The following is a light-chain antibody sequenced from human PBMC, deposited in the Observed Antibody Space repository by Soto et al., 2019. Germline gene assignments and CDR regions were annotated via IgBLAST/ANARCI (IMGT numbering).Light chain of an antibody. CDR2: GAS. Sequence: EIVMTQYPATLSVSPGERATLSCRASQSVYNNLAWYQQKPGQAPRLLIHGASTRATGIPARFSGSGSGTEFTLTISSLQSEDFAVYYCQQCDNWPRTFGQGSKVDIK. CDR1: QSVYNN. J-gene: IGKJ1*01. V-gene: IGKV3-15*01. CDR3: QQCDNWPRT.